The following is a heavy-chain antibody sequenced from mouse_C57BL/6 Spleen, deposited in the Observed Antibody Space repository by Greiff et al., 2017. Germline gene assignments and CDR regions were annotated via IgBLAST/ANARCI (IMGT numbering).Heavy chain of an antibody. CDR2: IYPGSGST. D-gene: IGHD2-1*01. CDR3: ARSNGNYVFDY. J-gene: IGHJ2*01. CDR1: GYTFTSYW. Sequence: QVQLKQSGAELVKPGASVKMSCKASGYTFTSYWITWVKQRPGQGLEWIGDIYPGSGSTNYNEKFKSKATLTVDTSSSTAYMQLSSLTSEDSAVYYCARSNGNYVFDYWGQGTTLTVSS. V-gene: IGHV1-55*01.